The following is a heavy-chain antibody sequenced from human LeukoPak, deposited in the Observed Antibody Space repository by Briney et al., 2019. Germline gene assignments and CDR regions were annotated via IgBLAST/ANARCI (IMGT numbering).Heavy chain of an antibody. J-gene: IGHJ3*01. CDR3: AKRSTQYSGSYFDAFDA. CDR2: IWYDGSDK. V-gene: IGHV3-33*06. Sequence: GGSLRLSCVASGFIFSTYGMHWVRRAPGKGLEWVAVIWYDGSDKDYADSVKGRFTISRDNSKNTVFLQINSLKAEDTAVYYCAKRSTQYSGSYFDAFDAWGQGTMVIVSS. CDR1: GFIFSTYG. D-gene: IGHD1-26*01.